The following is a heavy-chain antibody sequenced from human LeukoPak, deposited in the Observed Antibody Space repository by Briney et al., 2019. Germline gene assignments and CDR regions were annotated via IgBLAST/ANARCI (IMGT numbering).Heavy chain of an antibody. D-gene: IGHD6-13*01. J-gene: IGHJ5*02. CDR1: GGSFSGYY. V-gene: IGHV4-34*01. CDR3: ARGGAGIAAAGTSWFDP. Sequence: SETLSLTCAVYGGSFSGYYWSWIRQPPGKGLEWIGEINHSGSTNYNPSLKSRVTISVDTSKNQFSLKLSSVTAADTAVYYCARGGAGIAAAGTSWFDPWGQGTLVTVSS. CDR2: INHSGST.